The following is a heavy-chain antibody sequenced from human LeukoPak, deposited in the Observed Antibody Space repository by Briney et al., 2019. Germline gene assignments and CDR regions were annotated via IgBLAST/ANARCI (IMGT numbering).Heavy chain of an antibody. J-gene: IGHJ3*02. V-gene: IGHV4-30-4*01. CDR3: ARQLSPWSLYGDFTNPTHAFDI. CDR1: GGSISSGDYY. Sequence: PSQNLSLTCTVSGGSISSGDYYWSWIRQPPGKGLEWIGYIYYSGSTYYNPSLKSRVTISVDTSKNQFSLKLSSVTAADTAVYYCARQLSPWSLYGDFTNPTHAFDIWGQGTMVTVSS. D-gene: IGHD4-17*01. CDR2: IYYSGST.